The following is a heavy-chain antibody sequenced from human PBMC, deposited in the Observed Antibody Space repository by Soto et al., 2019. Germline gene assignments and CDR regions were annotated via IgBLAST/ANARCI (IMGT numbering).Heavy chain of an antibody. Sequence: QITLKESGPTLGNPTQPLTLTCTFSGVSLSTSGVRVGWMRQPPGKALEWLALINRDDGKRYSPSLKSRLTITKDPTKNQLVLTMTNMDPVDTATYYCAHKPAVLRFLEWLQRYNGFDPWGQGTLVTVPS. CDR3: AHKPAVLRFLEWLQRYNGFDP. CDR1: GVSLSTSGVR. J-gene: IGHJ5*02. D-gene: IGHD3-3*01. V-gene: IGHV2-5*02. CDR2: INRDDGK.